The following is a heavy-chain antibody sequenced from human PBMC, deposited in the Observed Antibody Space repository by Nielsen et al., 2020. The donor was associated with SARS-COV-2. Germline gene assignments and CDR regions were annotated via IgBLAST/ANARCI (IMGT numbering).Heavy chain of an antibody. Sequence: GESLKISCAASGFTFSSYSMNWVRQAPGKELEWVSSISSSSSYIYYADSVKGRFTISRDNVKNSLYLQMNSLRAEDTAVYYCARGGKRFDSSGYFSPDYWGQGTLVTVSS. D-gene: IGHD3-22*01. CDR3: ARGGKRFDSSGYFSPDY. J-gene: IGHJ4*02. CDR1: GFTFSSYS. CDR2: ISSSSSYI. V-gene: IGHV3-21*01.